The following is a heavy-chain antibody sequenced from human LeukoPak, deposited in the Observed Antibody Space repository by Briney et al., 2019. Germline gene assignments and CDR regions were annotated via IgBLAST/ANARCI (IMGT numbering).Heavy chain of an antibody. D-gene: IGHD3-22*01. Sequence: SETLSLTCSVSGDSISLSFYYWGWIRQPPGKALEWIGSVYYSGTTSYNPSLKSRVTISVDMSKNHFSLRLRSVTAADTAMYYCARDVAQANYESSGYPFDYWGQGTLVTVSS. CDR2: VYYSGTT. CDR3: ARDVAQANYESSGYPFDY. J-gene: IGHJ4*02. V-gene: IGHV4-39*07. CDR1: GDSISLSFYY.